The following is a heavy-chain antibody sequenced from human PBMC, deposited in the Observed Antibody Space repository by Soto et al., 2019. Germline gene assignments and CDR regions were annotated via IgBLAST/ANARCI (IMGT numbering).Heavy chain of an antibody. D-gene: IGHD3-10*01. CDR1: GGSISSYY. V-gene: IGHV4-59*13. CDR2: IYYSGST. Sequence: QVQLQESGPGLVKPSETLSLTCTVSGGSISSYYWSWIRQPPGKGLEWIGYIYYSGSTTYNPSLKSRVTISVDTSKNQFSLKLSSVTAADTAVYYCARDRRRITMVDYYYYMDVWGKGTTVTVSS. CDR3: ARDRRRITMVDYYYYMDV. J-gene: IGHJ6*03.